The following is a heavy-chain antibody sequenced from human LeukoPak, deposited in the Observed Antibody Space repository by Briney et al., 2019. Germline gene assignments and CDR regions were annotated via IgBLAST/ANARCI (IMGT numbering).Heavy chain of an antibody. CDR2: LWDDGNNK. CDR1: GFNLSNYD. V-gene: IGHV3-33*01. D-gene: IGHD3-16*01. CDR3: ARDGGAAYFDY. Sequence: GRSLRLSCAASGFNLSNYDMDWVRQAPGRGLEWAALLWDDGNNKYYADSVKGRFTISRDISKNILYLQMNSLRAEDTAVYYCARDGGAAYFDYWGQGTLVTVSS. J-gene: IGHJ4*02.